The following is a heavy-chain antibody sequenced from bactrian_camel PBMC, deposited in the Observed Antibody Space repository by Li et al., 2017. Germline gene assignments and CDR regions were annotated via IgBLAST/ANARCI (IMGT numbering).Heavy chain of an antibody. Sequence: HVQLVESGGGSVQPGGSLTLSCVASGITTSRNCMAWFRRAPGKEREGVAALDCDGATAYAGSAKDRFTVSVDNSKNTLYLQMNDLKPEDSAVYYCAAETSDPGFQWVVRVIGWPYSYWGQGTQVTVS. V-gene: IGHV3S53*01. CDR2: LDCDGAT. D-gene: IGHD2*01. J-gene: IGHJ4*01. CDR3: AAETSDPGFQWVVRVIGWPYSY. CDR1: GITTSRNC.